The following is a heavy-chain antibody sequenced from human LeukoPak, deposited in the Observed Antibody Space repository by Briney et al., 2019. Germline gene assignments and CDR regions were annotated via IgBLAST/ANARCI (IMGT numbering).Heavy chain of an antibody. D-gene: IGHD2-2*01. CDR3: ARDSSWPHYYYYYGMDV. J-gene: IGHJ6*02. CDR1: GGSVSSGSYY. V-gene: IGHV4-61*01. CDR2: IYYSGST. Sequence: SETLSLTCTVSGGSVSSGSYYWSWIRQPPGKGLEWIGYIYYSGSTNYNPSLKSRVTISVDTSKNQFSLKLSSVTAADTAVYYCARDSSWPHYYYYYGMDVWGQGTTVTVSS.